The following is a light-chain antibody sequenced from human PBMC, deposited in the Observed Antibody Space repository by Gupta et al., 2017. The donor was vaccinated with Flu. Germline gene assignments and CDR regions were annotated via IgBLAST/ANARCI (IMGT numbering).Light chain of an antibody. Sequence: DIQLTQSPSFLSASVGDRVTITCRASQVISSYLAWYQQKPGRAPKLLIFGASTLQSGVPSRFSGSGSGTVFTLTISSLQPEDFATYYCQQLNNYPPITFGQGTRLEIK. CDR3: QQLNNYPPIT. CDR1: QVISSY. CDR2: GAS. J-gene: IGKJ5*01. V-gene: IGKV1-9*01.